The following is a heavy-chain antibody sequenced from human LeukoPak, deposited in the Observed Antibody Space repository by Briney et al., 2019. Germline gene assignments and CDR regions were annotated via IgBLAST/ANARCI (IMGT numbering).Heavy chain of an antibody. Sequence: GGSLRLSCAASGFTFSGSAMHWVRQASRKGLEWVGRIRSKANSYATAYAASVKGRFTISRDDSKNTAYLQMNSLKTEDTAVYYCIRHLQYSSGWSDYWGQGTLVTVSS. J-gene: IGHJ4*02. CDR2: IRSKANSYAT. V-gene: IGHV3-73*01. CDR3: IRHLQYSSGWSDY. CDR1: GFTFSGSA. D-gene: IGHD6-19*01.